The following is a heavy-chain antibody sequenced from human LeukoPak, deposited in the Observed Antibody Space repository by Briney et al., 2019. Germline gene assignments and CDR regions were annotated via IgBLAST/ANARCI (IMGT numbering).Heavy chain of an antibody. CDR2: INHSGST. CDR1: GGSFSGYY. V-gene: IGHV4-34*01. J-gene: IGHJ4*02. CDR3: AREMNYYDSTGYYLHYLDY. Sequence: SETLSLTCAVYGGSFSGYYWSWIRQPPGKGLEWIGEINHSGSTNYNPSLKSRVTISVDTSKNQLSLKLSSVTAADTAVYYCAREMNYYDSTGYYLHYLDYWGQGTLVTVSS. D-gene: IGHD3-22*01.